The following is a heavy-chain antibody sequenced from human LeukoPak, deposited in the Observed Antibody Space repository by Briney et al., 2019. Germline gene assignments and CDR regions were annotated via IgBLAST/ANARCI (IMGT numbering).Heavy chain of an antibody. Sequence: SVKVSCKASRGTFSSYAISWVRQAPGQGLEWMGRIIPILGIANYAQKFQGRVTINADKSTSTAYMELSSLRSEDTAVYYCATISRADFDYWGQGTLVTVSS. V-gene: IGHV1-69*04. CDR2: IIPILGIA. D-gene: IGHD3-3*02. CDR1: RGTFSSYA. J-gene: IGHJ4*02. CDR3: ATISRADFDY.